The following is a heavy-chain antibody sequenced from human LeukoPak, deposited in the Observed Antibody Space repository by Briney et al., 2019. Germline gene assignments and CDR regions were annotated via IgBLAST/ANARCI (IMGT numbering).Heavy chain of an antibody. CDR2: INPNSGGT. CDR1: GYTFTGYY. D-gene: IGHD3-10*01. Sequence: ASVKVSCKASGYTFTGYYMHWVRQAPGQGLEWMGWINPNSGGTNYAQKFHRRVTMTRDTSISTAYMELSSLRSDDTAVYYCARNPLAMVRGVYDYWGQGTLVTVSS. J-gene: IGHJ4*02. CDR3: ARNPLAMVRGVYDY. V-gene: IGHV1-2*02.